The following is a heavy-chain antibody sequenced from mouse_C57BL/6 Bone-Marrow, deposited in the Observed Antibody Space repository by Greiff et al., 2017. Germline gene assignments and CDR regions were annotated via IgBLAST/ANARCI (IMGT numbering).Heavy chain of an antibody. V-gene: IGHV2-2*01. CDR1: GFSLTSYG. Sequence: QVQLQQSGPGLVQHSQSLSITCTVSGFSLTSYGVHWVRQSPGKGLEWLGVIWSGGSTDYNAAFISRLSISKDNSKSQVFFKMNSLQADDTAIYYCARNEGGGWYFDVWGTGTTVTVSS. CDR3: ARNEGGGWYFDV. J-gene: IGHJ1*03. CDR2: IWSGGST.